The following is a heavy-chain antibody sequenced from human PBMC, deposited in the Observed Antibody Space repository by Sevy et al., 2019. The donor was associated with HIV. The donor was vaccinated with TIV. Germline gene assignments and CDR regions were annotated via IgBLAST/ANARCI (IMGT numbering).Heavy chain of an antibody. Sequence: SETLSLTCAVSGVSVNSDTYYWSWIRQPPGKGLEWIGYVYHTGSTNYSPSFKSRVTISVDTSKNQFSLRLFSVAAADTAVYYCAREPYFFDKSGYYWDYWGQGALVTVSS. V-gene: IGHV4-61*01. D-gene: IGHD3-22*01. CDR1: GVSVNSDTYY. J-gene: IGHJ4*02. CDR2: VYHTGST. CDR3: AREPYFFDKSGYYWDY.